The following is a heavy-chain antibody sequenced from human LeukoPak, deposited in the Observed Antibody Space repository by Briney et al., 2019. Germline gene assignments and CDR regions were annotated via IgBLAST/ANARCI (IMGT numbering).Heavy chain of an antibody. J-gene: IGHJ4*02. CDR1: GGSISSGGYY. CDR3: ARSPTVTNLEY. D-gene: IGHD4-17*01. V-gene: IGHV4-31*03. CDR2: IYYSGST. Sequence: SETLSLTCTVSGGSISSGGYYWSWIRQHPGKGLEWIGYIYYSGSTYYNPSLKSRVTISVDTSKNQFSLKLSSATAADTAVYYCARSPTVTNLEYWGQGTLVTVSS.